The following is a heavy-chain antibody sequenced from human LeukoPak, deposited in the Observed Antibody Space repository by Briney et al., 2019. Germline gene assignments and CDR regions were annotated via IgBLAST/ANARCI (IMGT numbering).Heavy chain of an antibody. CDR1: GFTFSSYD. Sequence: GGSLRLSCAASGFTFSSYDMHWVRQATGKGLEWVSAIGTAGDTYYPGSVKGRFTISRENAKNSLYLQMNSLRAGDTAVYYCARGGGRDYGSGSYYNGGYDAFDIWGQGTMVTVSS. J-gene: IGHJ3*02. CDR2: IGTAGDT. V-gene: IGHV3-13*01. D-gene: IGHD3-10*01. CDR3: ARGGGRDYGSGSYYNGGYDAFDI.